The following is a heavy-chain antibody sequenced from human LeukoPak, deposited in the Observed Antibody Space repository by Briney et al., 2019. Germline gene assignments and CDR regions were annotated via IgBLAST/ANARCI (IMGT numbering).Heavy chain of an antibody. Sequence: PGGSLRLSCAASGFTFSNFPMHWVRQAPGKGLEWVAVTSFDGSGKYYADSVKGRFTISRDSSKNTLYLQINSLRAEDTAVYYCARGYDYGDYALDDYWGQGTLVTVSS. V-gene: IGHV3-30-3*01. CDR3: ARGYDYGDYALDDY. CDR2: TSFDGSGK. CDR1: GFTFSNFP. D-gene: IGHD4-17*01. J-gene: IGHJ4*02.